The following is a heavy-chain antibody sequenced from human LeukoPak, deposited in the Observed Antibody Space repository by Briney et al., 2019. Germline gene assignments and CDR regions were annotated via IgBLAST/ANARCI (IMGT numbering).Heavy chain of an antibody. CDR2: ISGSGGGT. V-gene: IGHV3-23*01. Sequence: GGSLRLSCAASGFTFNSYAMSLVRQAPEKGLEGVSTISGSGGGTYYADSVKGRFTISRDDSKNTLYLQMNSLRAEDTAVYYCVKDLGRYRNNCFDYWGQGTLVTVSS. CDR1: GFTFNSYA. D-gene: IGHD1-26*01. J-gene: IGHJ4*02. CDR3: VKDLGRYRNNCFDY.